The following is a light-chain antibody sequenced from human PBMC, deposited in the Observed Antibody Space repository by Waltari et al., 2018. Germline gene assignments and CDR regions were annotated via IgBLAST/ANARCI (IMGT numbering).Light chain of an antibody. CDR2: GAS. CDR1: QTIRGS. V-gene: IGKV3-20*01. J-gene: IGKJ1*01. CDR3: QHYVRLPAT. Sequence: EIVLTQSPGTLSLSPGERATLSCRASQTIRGSLAWYQQKPGQAPRLLIYGASSRAADIPDRFSGSGSGTDFSLTISRLEPEDFAVYYCQHYVRLPATFGRGTKVEIK.